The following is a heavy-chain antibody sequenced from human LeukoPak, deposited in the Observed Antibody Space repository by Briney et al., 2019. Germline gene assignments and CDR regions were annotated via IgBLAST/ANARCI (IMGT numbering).Heavy chain of an antibody. D-gene: IGHD2-21*02. Sequence: GGSLRLSCAASGFTFSSCSMNWVRQAPGKGLEWVSHISSGSETIYYADSVKGRFTISRDNAKNSLYLQVNSLRDEDTAVYYCARAQYCGGDCYWSFDNWGQGTLVTVSS. CDR3: ARAQYCGGDCYWSFDN. J-gene: IGHJ4*02. V-gene: IGHV3-48*02. CDR2: ISSGSETI. CDR1: GFTFSSCS.